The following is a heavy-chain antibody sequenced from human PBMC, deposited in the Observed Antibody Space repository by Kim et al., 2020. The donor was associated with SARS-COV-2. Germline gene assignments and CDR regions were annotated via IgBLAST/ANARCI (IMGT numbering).Heavy chain of an antibody. Sequence: IHYADSVKGRFTISRDSAKNSLYLQMNSLRAEDTAVYYCARDAGAARGAYWGQGTLVTVSS. CDR2: I. J-gene: IGHJ4*02. V-gene: IGHV3-21*01. D-gene: IGHD3-10*01. CDR3: ARDAGAARGAY.